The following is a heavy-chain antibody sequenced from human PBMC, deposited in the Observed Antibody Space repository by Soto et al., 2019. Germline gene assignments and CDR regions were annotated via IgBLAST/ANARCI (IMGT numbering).Heavy chain of an antibody. CDR1: GDSVSSNSVA. J-gene: IGHJ6*02. Sequence: SQTLSLTCAISGDSVSSNSVAWNWIRQSPSRGLEWLGRTYYRSKWYNDYAVSVKSRITINPDTSKNQFSLQLNSVTPEDTAVYYCARETLSYYYGMDVWGQGTTVTVSS. CDR3: ARETLSYYYGMDV. CDR2: TYYRSKWYN. V-gene: IGHV6-1*01.